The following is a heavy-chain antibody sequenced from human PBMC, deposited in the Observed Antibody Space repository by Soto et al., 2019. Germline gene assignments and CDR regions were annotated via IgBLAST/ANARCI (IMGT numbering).Heavy chain of an antibody. CDR2: SYHSGSS. J-gene: IGHJ5*02. D-gene: IGHD6-19*01. V-gene: IGHV4-30-2*06. CDR1: GGSINSAGHS. Sequence: GPGPAKPSETLSLTCTVSGGSINSAGHSRGWVRQSPGKGLEWIGYSYHSGSSYYNPSLQSRVTISVDKSKNQFSLKLSSVTAADTAVYYCARVSRQWLVKNWFDPWGQGTLVTVSS. CDR3: ARVSRQWLVKNWFDP.